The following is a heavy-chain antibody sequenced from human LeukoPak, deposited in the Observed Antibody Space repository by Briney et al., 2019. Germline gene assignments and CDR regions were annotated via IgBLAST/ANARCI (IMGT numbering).Heavy chain of an antibody. CDR3: ARGHRSVSLDY. CDR2: INHSGST. J-gene: IGHJ4*02. CDR1: GGSFSGYY. V-gene: IGHV4-34*01. Sequence: SETLSLTCAVYGGSFSGYYWSWIRQPPGKGLEWIGEINHSGSTNYNPSLKSRATISVDTSKNQFSLKLSSVTAADTAVYYCARGHRSVSLDYWGQGTLVTVSS.